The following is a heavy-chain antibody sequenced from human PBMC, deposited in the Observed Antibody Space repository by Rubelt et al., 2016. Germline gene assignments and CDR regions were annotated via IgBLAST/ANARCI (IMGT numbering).Heavy chain of an antibody. CDR1: VGSFSGHA. J-gene: IGHJ5*01. CDR2: VLHSGSA. V-gene: IGHV4-34*12. D-gene: IGHD7-27*01. CDR3: ARARSTGVGGRGFFDS. Sequence: QVPLQQWGTGLLKPSETLSRTCAVYVGSFSGHAWAWIRQPPGRGLEYIVTVLHSGSAYYNPSLNSRVTVSVDTSKNQLSLSRYSVTAADTAVYFWARARSTGVGGRGFFDSWGQGTLVTVSS.